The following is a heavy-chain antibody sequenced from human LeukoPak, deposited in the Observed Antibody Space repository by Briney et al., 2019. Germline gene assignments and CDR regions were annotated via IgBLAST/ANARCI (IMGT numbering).Heavy chain of an antibody. CDR2: IHNDGHNT. D-gene: IGHD6-25*01. J-gene: IGHJ4*02. V-gene: IGHV3-74*01. CDR1: GVTFSEYW. Sequence: QTGGSLRLSCAASGVTFSEYWMHWVRQAPGKGLMWVSRIHNDGHNTWYADSVKGRFTISRDNAENTVYLQLNSLRVEDTAVYYCARESEAAGTYYLDHWGQGNLVTVSS. CDR3: ARESEAAGTYYLDH.